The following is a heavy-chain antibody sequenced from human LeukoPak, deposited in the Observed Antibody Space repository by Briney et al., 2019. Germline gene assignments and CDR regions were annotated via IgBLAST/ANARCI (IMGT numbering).Heavy chain of an antibody. D-gene: IGHD3-10*01. Sequence: SETLSLTCAVYGGSFSGYYWSWIRQPPGKGLEWIGEINHSGSTNYNPFLKSRVTISVDTSKNQFSLKLSSVTAADTAVYYCARYGYYYGSGSSGNWFDPWGQGTLVTVSS. CDR1: GGSFSGYY. V-gene: IGHV4-34*01. CDR2: INHSGST. CDR3: ARYGYYYGSGSSGNWFDP. J-gene: IGHJ5*02.